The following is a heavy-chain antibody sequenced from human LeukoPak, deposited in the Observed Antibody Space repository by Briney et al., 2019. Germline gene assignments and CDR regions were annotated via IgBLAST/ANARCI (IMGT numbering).Heavy chain of an antibody. V-gene: IGHV3-53*01. J-gene: IGHJ6*04. Sequence: GGSLRHSCAASGFTVSSNYMSWVRQAPGQGLELVSVIYSGGSTYYADSVKGRFTISRDNSKNTLYLQMNSLRAEDTAVYYCARDGMVDVLGKGTTVSVSA. D-gene: IGHD1-26*01. CDR1: GFTVSSNY. CDR2: IYSGGST. CDR3: ARDGMVDV.